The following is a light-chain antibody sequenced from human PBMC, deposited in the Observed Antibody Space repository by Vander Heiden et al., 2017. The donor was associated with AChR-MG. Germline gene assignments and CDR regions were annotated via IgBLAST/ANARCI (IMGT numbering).Light chain of an antibody. V-gene: IGLV2-8*01. J-gene: IGLJ2*01. CDR3: SSYAGSNSLVV. Sequence: QSALTQPPSAPGSPGQSVTISCTVASSDVGGYNEVSWYQQHPGKAPNLLIYEGSKRPSGVPDRFSGSKSGNTAARTVSGLQAEEEADYYCSSYAGSNSLVVFGGGTKLTVL. CDR2: EGS. CDR1: SSDVGGYNE.